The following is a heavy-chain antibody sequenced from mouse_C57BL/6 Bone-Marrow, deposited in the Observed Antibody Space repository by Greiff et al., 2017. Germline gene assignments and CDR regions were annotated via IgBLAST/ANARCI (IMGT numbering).Heavy chain of an antibody. CDR1: GYTFTSYW. V-gene: IGHV1-69*01. J-gene: IGHJ3*01. D-gene: IGHD1-2*01. Sequence: QVQLQQPGAELVMPGASVKLSCKASGYTFTSYWMHWVKQRPGQGLEWIGEIDPSDSYNNYHQNFKGKSTLTVDKSSSTAYMQLSSLTSEDSAVYDCARTYGSAGFAYWGQGTLVTVSA. CDR3: ARTYGSAGFAY. CDR2: IDPSDSYN.